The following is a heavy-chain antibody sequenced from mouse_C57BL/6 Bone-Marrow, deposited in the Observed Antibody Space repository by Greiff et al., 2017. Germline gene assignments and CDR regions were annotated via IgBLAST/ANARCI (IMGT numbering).Heavy chain of an antibody. D-gene: IGHD2-3*01. CDR3: NDGYTYYAMDY. Sequence: QVQLKQPGAELVKPGASVKLSCKASGYTFTSYWMHWVKQRPGQGLEWIGMIHPNSGSTNYNEKFKSKATLTVDKSSSTAYMQLSSLTSEDSAVYYCNDGYTYYAMDYWGQGTSVTVSS. J-gene: IGHJ4*01. V-gene: IGHV1-64*01. CDR2: IHPNSGST. CDR1: GYTFTSYW.